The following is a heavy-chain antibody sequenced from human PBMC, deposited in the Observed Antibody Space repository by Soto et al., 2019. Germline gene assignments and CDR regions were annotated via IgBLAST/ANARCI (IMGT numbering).Heavy chain of an antibody. V-gene: IGHV3-21*01. CDR1: GFTFSSYS. D-gene: IGHD1-7*01. J-gene: IGHJ3*02. CDR3: ARVVTGTPDAFDI. Sequence: GGSLRLSCAASGFTFSSYSMNWVRQAPGKGLEWVSSISSSSSYIYYADSVRGRFTISRDNAKNSLYLQMNSLRAEDTAVYYCARVVTGTPDAFDIWGQGTMVTVSS. CDR2: ISSSSSYI.